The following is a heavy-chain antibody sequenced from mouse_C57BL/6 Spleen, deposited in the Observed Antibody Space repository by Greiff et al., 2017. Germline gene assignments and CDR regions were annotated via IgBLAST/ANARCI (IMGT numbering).Heavy chain of an antibody. J-gene: IGHJ4*01. V-gene: IGHV1-50*01. CDR3: ARGGSVVVHYYAMDY. Sequence: QVQLQQPGAELVKPGASVKLSCKASGYTFTSYWMQWVKQRPGQGLEWIGEIDPSDSYTNYNQKFKGKATLTVDTSSSTAYMQLSSLTSEDSAVDYCARGGSVVVHYYAMDYWGQGTSVTVSS. CDR1: GYTFTSYW. CDR2: IDPSDSYT. D-gene: IGHD1-1*01.